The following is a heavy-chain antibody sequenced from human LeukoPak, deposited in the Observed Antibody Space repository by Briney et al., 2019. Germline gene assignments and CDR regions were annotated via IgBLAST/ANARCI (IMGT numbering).Heavy chain of an antibody. D-gene: IGHD6-13*01. CDR3: AKDGDSSRIFDY. V-gene: IGHV3-30*02. CDR1: GFTFSANW. J-gene: IGHJ4*02. Sequence: PSGGSLRLSCAASGFTFSANWMSWVRQAPGKGLEWVAFIRYDGSNKYYADSVKGRFTISRDNSKNTLYLQMNSLRAEDTAVYYCAKDGDSSRIFDYWGQGTLVTVSS. CDR2: IRYDGSNK.